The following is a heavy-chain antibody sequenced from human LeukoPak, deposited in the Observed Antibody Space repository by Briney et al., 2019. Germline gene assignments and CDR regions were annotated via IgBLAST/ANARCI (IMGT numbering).Heavy chain of an antibody. D-gene: IGHD3-16*01. CDR3: AKGGPGITFGGVQFDY. J-gene: IGHJ4*02. CDR1: GFTFDDYT. Sequence: GGSLRLSCAASGFTFDDYTMHWVRHAPGKGLEWVSLISWDGGSTYYADSVKGRFTISRDNSKNSLYLQMNSLRTEDTALYYCAKGGPGITFGGVQFDYWGQGTLVTVSS. CDR2: ISWDGGST. V-gene: IGHV3-43*01.